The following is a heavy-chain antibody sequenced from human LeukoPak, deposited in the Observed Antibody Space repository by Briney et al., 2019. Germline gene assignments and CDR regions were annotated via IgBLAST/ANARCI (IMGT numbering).Heavy chain of an antibody. V-gene: IGHV4-59*01. CDR3: ARHRSDTGGKKGVNWFDP. CDR1: GGSIKNYY. J-gene: IGHJ5*02. CDR2: IYFGGTT. D-gene: IGHD4-23*01. Sequence: SETLSLTCSVSGGSIKNYYWSWIPQPPGTGLEWLGNIYFGGTTDYNSSLKSRLTISVDTFKNLLSLNLQSVTAADTATYYCARHRSDTGGKKGVNWFDPWGQGTLVTVSS.